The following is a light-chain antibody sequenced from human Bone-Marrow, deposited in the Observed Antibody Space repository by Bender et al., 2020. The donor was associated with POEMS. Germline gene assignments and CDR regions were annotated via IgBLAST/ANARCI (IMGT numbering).Light chain of an antibody. CDR1: SSNIGSNS. Sequence: QSVLTQPPSASGTPGQRVTISCSGSSSNIGSNSVNWYQQLPGTAPKLLMYNNNQRPSGVSDRISGSKSATSASLAISGLQSEDEADYYCAAWDDSLNGWVFGGGTKLTVL. CDR3: AAWDDSLNGWV. CDR2: NNN. J-gene: IGLJ3*02. V-gene: IGLV1-44*01.